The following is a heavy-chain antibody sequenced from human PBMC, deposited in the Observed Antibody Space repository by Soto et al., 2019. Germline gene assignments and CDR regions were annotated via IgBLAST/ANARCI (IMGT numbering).Heavy chain of an antibody. J-gene: IGHJ2*01. CDR3: ASKYDFWSGFPEWFFDL. CDR2: INHSGST. D-gene: IGHD3-3*01. CDR1: GGSFSGYY. Sequence: QVQLQQWGAGLLKPSETLSLTCGVYGGSFSGYYWSWIRQPPGKGLEWIGEINHSGSTNYNPSLKRRVTISVDTSKNQFSLKLISVTAADTAVYYCASKYDFWSGFPEWFFDLWGRGTLVTVSS. V-gene: IGHV4-34*01.